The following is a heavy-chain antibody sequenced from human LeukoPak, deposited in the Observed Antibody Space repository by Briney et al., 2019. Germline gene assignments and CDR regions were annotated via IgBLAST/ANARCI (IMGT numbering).Heavy chain of an antibody. CDR2: IYYSGST. J-gene: IGHJ6*02. Sequence: SETLSLTCTVSGGSISSYYWSWIRQPPGKGLEWIGYIYYSGSTNYNPSLKSRVTISVDTSKNQFSLKLSSVTAADTAVYYCASTQIITTDYYGMDVWGQGTTVTVSS. CDR3: ASTQIITTDYYGMDV. V-gene: IGHV4-59*01. CDR1: GGSISSYY. D-gene: IGHD3-22*01.